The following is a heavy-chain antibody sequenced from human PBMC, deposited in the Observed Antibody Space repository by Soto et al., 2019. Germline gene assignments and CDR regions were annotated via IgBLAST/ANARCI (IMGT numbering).Heavy chain of an antibody. CDR1: GFTFSDYY. CDR2: ISSSGSTI. V-gene: IGHV3-11*01. Sequence: GGSLRLSCAASGFTFSDYYMSWIRQAPGKGLEWVSYISSSGSTIYYADSVKGRFTISRDNAKNSLYLQMNSLRAEDTAVYYCARGKGTEEMYYEFGGGNYYYMDVWSKGTTVTVSS. D-gene: IGHD3-3*01. J-gene: IGHJ6*03. CDR3: ARGKGTEEMYYEFGGGNYYYMDV.